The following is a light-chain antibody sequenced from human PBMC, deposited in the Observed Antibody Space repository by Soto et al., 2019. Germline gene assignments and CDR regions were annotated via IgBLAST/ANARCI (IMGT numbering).Light chain of an antibody. J-gene: IGKJ3*01. CDR1: QGISSA. CDR3: QQFNSYPQAFT. V-gene: IGKV1-13*02. CDR2: DAS. Sequence: AIQLTQSPSSLSASVGDRVTSTCRASQGISSALAWYQQKPGKAPKLLIYDASSLESGVPSRFSGSGSGTDFTLTISSLQPEDFATYYCQQFNSYPQAFTFGPGTKVDIK.